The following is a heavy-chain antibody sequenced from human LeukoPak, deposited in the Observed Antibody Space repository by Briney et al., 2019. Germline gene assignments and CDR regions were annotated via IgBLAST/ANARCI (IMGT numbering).Heavy chain of an antibody. CDR3: ARTQDTTGTTSYYYYYMDV. J-gene: IGHJ6*03. Sequence: SVKISCKASGGTFSSYAISWVREAPGQGLEWMGGIIPIFGTANYAQKFQGRVTITADEYTSTPYMELSSLRSEYTAVYYCARTQDTTGTTSYYYYYMDVWGKGTTVTVSS. CDR1: GGTFSSYA. V-gene: IGHV1-69*13. D-gene: IGHD1-1*01. CDR2: IIPIFGTA.